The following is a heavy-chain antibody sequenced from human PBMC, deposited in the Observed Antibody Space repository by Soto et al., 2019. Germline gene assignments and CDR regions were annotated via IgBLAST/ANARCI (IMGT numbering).Heavy chain of an antibody. J-gene: IGHJ4*02. Sequence: SETLSLTCTVSGGSVSNSNYYWGWIRQSPGKGLEWIGSVYYRGRSYSKSSVKSRVTISVDTSKNQFSLNLNSVTTSDTAVYYCVSQRTSVLTQAYFDYWGPGALVTVSS. CDR2: VYYRGRS. CDR1: GGSVSNSNYY. D-gene: IGHD2-8*01. V-gene: IGHV4-39*01. CDR3: VSQRTSVLTQAYFDY.